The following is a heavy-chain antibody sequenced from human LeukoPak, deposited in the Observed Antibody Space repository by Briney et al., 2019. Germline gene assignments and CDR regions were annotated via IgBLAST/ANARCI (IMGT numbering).Heavy chain of an antibody. Sequence: PGGSLRLSCAASGFTFSSYAMSWVRQAPGKGLEWVSAISGSGGSTYYADSVKGRFTISRDNSKNTLYLQMNSLRAEDTAVYYCLGGSGWDRGGYWGQGTLVTVSS. D-gene: IGHD6-19*01. CDR1: GFTFSSYA. CDR2: ISGSGGST. CDR3: LGGSGWDRGGY. J-gene: IGHJ4*02. V-gene: IGHV3-23*01.